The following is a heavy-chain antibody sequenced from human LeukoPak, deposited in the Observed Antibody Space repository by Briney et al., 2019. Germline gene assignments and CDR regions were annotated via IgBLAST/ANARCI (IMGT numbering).Heavy chain of an antibody. D-gene: IGHD2-15*01. CDR3: ARGRGVDIAT. Sequence: SETLSLACTVSGGSISSGGYYWSWIRQHPGKGLEWIGYIYYSGSTYYNPSLKSRVTISVDTSKNQFSLELSSVTAADTAVYYCARGRGVDIATWGQGTLVTVSS. CDR1: GGSISSGGYY. V-gene: IGHV4-31*03. CDR2: IYYSGST. J-gene: IGHJ4*02.